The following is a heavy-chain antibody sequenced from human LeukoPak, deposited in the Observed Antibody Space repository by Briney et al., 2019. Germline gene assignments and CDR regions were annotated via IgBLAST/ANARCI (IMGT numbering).Heavy chain of an antibody. CDR1: GFTFSSYA. CDR3: AMGALWLEHGSFDY. D-gene: IGHD1/OR15-1a*01. CDR2: ISYDGSSK. V-gene: IGHV3-30-3*01. J-gene: IGHJ4*02. Sequence: GGSLRLSCAASGFTFSSYAMHWVRQAPGKGLEWVAVISYDGSSKYYADSVKGRFTISRDNSKNTLYLQMNSLRAEDTAVYYCAMGALWLEHGSFDYWGQGTLVTVSS.